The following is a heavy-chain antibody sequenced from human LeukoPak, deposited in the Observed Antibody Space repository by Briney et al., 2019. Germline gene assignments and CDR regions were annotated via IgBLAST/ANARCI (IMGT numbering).Heavy chain of an antibody. Sequence: AASVKVSCKASGYTFTSYGISWVRQAPGQGLEWMGWISAYNGNTNYAQKLQGRVTMTTDTSTSTAYMELRSLRSDDTAVYYCARGRGSGHKENWFDPWGQGTLVTVSS. D-gene: IGHD6-19*01. CDR3: ARGRGSGHKENWFDP. V-gene: IGHV1-18*01. J-gene: IGHJ5*02. CDR2: ISAYNGNT. CDR1: GYTFTSYG.